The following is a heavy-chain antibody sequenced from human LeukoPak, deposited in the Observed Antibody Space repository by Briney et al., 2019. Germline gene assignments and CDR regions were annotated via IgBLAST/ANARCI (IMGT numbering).Heavy chain of an antibody. D-gene: IGHD6-13*01. CDR3: AKAKVIAAAAFDY. CDR1: GFTFSSHW. J-gene: IGHJ4*02. V-gene: IGHV3-7*05. CDR2: IQQDGSHK. Sequence: GGSLRLSCAASGFTFSSHWMYWVRQAPGKGLEWVANIQQDGSHKYYVDSVKGRFTISRDNSKNTLYLQMNSLRAEDTAVYYCAKAKVIAAAAFDYWGQGTLVTVSS.